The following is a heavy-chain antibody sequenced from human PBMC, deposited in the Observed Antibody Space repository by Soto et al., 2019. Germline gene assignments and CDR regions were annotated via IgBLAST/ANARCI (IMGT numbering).Heavy chain of an antibody. CDR1: GGSISSYY. CDR3: ARDREGVAGFDY. D-gene: IGHD6-19*01. J-gene: IGHJ4*02. V-gene: IGHV4-59*01. Sequence: QVQLQESGPGLVKPSETLSLTCTVSGGSISSYYWSWIRQPPGKGLEWIGYIYYSGSTNYNPSLKSRVTISVDTSKNQFSLKLSSVTAADTVVYYCARDREGVAGFDYWGQGTLVTVSS. CDR2: IYYSGST.